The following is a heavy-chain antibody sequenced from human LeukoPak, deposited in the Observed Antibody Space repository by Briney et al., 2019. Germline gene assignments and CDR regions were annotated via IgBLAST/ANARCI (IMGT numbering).Heavy chain of an antibody. CDR3: AKSVRGSLGYCSSTSCYTYYFDY. J-gene: IGHJ4*02. D-gene: IGHD2-2*02. CDR2: ISWNSGSI. Sequence: GRSLRLSCAASGFTFDDYAMHWVRQAPGKGLEWVSGISWNSGSIGYADSVKGRFTISRDNAKNSLYLQMNSLRAEDMALYYCAKSVRGSLGYCSSTSCYTYYFDYWGQGTLVTVSS. CDR1: GFTFDDYA. V-gene: IGHV3-9*03.